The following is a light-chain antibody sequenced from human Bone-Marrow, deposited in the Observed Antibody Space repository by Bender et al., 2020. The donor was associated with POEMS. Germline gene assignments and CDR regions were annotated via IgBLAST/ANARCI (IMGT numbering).Light chain of an antibody. CDR1: STDDGSYDY. CDR2: QVR. V-gene: IGLV2-14*01. CDR3: SSYMNTNTVDVV. J-gene: IGLJ2*01. Sequence: QSALTQPASVSGSPGQSITISCTGGSTDDGSYDYVSWYQHHPGEAPRLIIYQVRHRPSGVSNRFSGSKSGNTASLTISGLQAEDEADYYCSSYMNTNTVDVVFGGGTKLTVL.